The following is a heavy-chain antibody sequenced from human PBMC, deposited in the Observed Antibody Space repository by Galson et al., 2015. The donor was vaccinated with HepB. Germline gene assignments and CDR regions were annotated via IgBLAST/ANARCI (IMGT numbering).Heavy chain of an antibody. V-gene: IGHV3-73*01. CDR2: IRSKAGSYAT. CDR3: ASQTTYYFGSGWAADV. CDR1: GFTFSASA. Sequence: SLRLSCAASGFTFSASAVQWVRQASGKGLEWVGRIRSKAGSYATTYAASVKGRFTISRDDSKNTAYPQMNSLKIEDTGVYFCASQTTYYFGSGWAADVWGQGTTVTVSS. J-gene: IGHJ6*02. D-gene: IGHD3-10*01.